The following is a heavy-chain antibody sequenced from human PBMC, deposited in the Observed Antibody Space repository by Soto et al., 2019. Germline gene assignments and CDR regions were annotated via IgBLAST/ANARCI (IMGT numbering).Heavy chain of an antibody. V-gene: IGHV3-48*02. D-gene: IGHD3-22*01. CDR3: ARNAYGSSGSFHY. CDR1: GFIFSTYN. CDR2: ISSSSSTI. Sequence: EVQLVESGGGLVQPGGSLRLSCAASGFIFSTYNMNWVRQAPGQGLEWDSYISSSSSTIYYADSVKGRFSISRDNAKNSLDLQINSLRDEDTAVYYCARNAYGSSGSFHYWGQGTLVTVSS. J-gene: IGHJ4*02.